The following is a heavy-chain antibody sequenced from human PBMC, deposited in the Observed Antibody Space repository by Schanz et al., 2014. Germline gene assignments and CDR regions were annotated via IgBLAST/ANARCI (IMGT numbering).Heavy chain of an antibody. Sequence: VQLVESGGGVVQPGGSLRLSCAASGFTFSDSWMHWVRQAPGKGLVWVSRTSNDGSFTTLADSVKGRFTISRDNAKNTLYLQMNSLRAEDTAVYYCVRDTDYHFDYWGQGTLVTVSS. V-gene: IGHV3-74*01. D-gene: IGHD4-17*01. CDR1: GFTFSDSW. CDR2: TSNDGSFT. J-gene: IGHJ4*02. CDR3: VRDTDYHFDY.